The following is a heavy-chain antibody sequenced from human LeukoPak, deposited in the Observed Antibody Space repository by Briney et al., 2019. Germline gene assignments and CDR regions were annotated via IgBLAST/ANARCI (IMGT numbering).Heavy chain of an antibody. Sequence: PSGTLSLTCAVSGGSISSSNWWSWVRQPPGKGLEWIGSIYYSGSTYYNPSLKSRVTISVDTSKNQFSLKLSSVTAADTAVYYCARGPYCSGGSCYHDYWGQGTLVTVSS. V-gene: IGHV4-4*02. CDR1: GGSISSSNW. CDR2: IYYSGST. CDR3: ARGPYCSGGSCYHDY. J-gene: IGHJ4*02. D-gene: IGHD2-15*01.